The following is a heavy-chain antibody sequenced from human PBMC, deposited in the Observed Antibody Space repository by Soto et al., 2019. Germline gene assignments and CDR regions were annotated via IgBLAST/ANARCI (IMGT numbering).Heavy chain of an antibody. CDR2: INAGNGNT. D-gene: IGHD2-21*01. Sequence: GGSAKVSCKASGYTLTRYAMHWVRQAPGQRLEWMGWINAGNGNTKYSQKFQGRVTITRDTSASTAYMELSSLRSEDTAVYYCARGGEPIDYWGQRTLVTVSS. CDR3: ARGGEPIDY. CDR1: GYTLTRYA. J-gene: IGHJ4*02. V-gene: IGHV1-3*01.